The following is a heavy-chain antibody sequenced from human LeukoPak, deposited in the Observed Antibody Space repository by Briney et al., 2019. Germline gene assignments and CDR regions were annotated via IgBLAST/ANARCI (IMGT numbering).Heavy chain of an antibody. D-gene: IGHD3-22*01. CDR1: GFTFSSYA. J-gene: IGHJ3*02. CDR3: AKVSPVVVVITGAFDI. V-gene: IGHV3-23*01. Sequence: GGSLRLSCAASGFTFSSYAVSWVRQAPGKGLEWVSAISGSGGSTYYADSVKGRFTISRDNSKNTPYLQMNSLRAEDTAVYYCAKVSPVVVVITGAFDIWGQGTMVTVSS. CDR2: ISGSGGST.